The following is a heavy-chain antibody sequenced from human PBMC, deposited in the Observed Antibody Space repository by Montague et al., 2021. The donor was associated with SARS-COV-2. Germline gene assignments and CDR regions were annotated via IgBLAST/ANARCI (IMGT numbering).Heavy chain of an antibody. J-gene: IGHJ6*02. Sequence: SLRLSCAASGFTFSSYEMNWVRQAPGKGLEWVSYISSSGSTIYYAASVKGRFTISRDNAKNSLYLQMNILRAEDTAVYYCARERIVVVYYYYGMDVWGQGTTVTVSS. CDR1: GFTFSSYE. V-gene: IGHV3-48*03. CDR2: ISSSGSTI. CDR3: ARERIVVVYYYYGMDV. D-gene: IGHD2-2*01.